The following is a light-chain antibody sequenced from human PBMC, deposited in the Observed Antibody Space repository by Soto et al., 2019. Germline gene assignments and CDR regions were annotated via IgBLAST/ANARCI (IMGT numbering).Light chain of an antibody. Sequence: QSVLTQPASVSGSPGQSITIACTGTNRDVGSYNLVSWYQQRPGEAPKLIISEVRNRPSGISYRFTGSKSGNTASLTISGLQAEDEADYYCSSYTNTSTLVFGGGTKVTVL. CDR3: SSYTNTSTLV. J-gene: IGLJ3*02. CDR2: EVR. CDR1: NRDVGSYNL. V-gene: IGLV2-14*01.